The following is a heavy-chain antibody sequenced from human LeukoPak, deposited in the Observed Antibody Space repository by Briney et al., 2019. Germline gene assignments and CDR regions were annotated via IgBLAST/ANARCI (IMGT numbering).Heavy chain of an antibody. CDR3: CTSGGDYVGWFDP. Sequence: ASVEVSCKASGYTFTSYYMHWVRQAPGQGLEWMGWISAYNGNTNYAQKLQGRVTMTTDTSTSTAYMELRSLRSDDTAVYYCCTSGGDYVGWFDPWGQGTLVTVSS. CDR2: ISAYNGNT. D-gene: IGHD4-17*01. V-gene: IGHV1-18*04. J-gene: IGHJ5*02. CDR1: GYTFTSYY.